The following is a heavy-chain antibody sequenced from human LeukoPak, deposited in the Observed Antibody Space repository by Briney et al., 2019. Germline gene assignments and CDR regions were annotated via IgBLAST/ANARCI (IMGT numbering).Heavy chain of an antibody. CDR3: ASGGLLWFGEHHAFDI. CDR1: GYTFTSYD. J-gene: IGHJ3*02. V-gene: IGHV1-18*01. CDR2: ISTSNGNT. Sequence: ASVKVSCKASGYTFTSYDVNWVRQAPGQGLEWMGWISTSNGNTNYAQKLQGRVTMTTDTSTSTAYMELRSLRSDDTAVYYCASGGLLWFGEHHAFDIWGQGTMVTVSS. D-gene: IGHD3-10*01.